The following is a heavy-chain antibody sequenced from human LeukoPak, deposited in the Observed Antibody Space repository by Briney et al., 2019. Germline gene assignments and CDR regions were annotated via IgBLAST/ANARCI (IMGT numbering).Heavy chain of an antibody. CDR3: ARAGVVLMVYAIYYYGMDV. J-gene: IGHJ6*02. CDR1: GGSISSSSYY. CDR2: IYYSGST. Sequence: SETLSLTCTVSGGSISSSSYYWGWIRQPPGKGLEWIGSIYYSGSTYYNPSLKSRVTISVDTSKNQFSLKLSSVTAADTAVYYCARAGVVLMVYAIYYYGMDVWGQGTTVTVSS. D-gene: IGHD2-8*01. V-gene: IGHV4-39*01.